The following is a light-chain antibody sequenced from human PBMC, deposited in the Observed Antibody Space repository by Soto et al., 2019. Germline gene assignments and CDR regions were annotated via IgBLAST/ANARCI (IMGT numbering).Light chain of an antibody. V-gene: IGKV3-20*01. Sequence: EIVLTQSPGTLSLSPGERATLSCRASQSVSSSYLAWYQQKPGQAPRLLIYGASSRATGIPDRFSGSGSGTDFTLTISRLEPEDFATYYCQQLFMYPPTFGPGTKVYIK. J-gene: IGKJ3*01. CDR3: QQLFMYPPT. CDR1: QSVSSSY. CDR2: GAS.